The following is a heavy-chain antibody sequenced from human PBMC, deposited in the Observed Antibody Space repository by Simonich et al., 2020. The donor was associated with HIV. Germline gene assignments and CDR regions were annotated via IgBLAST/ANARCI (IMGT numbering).Heavy chain of an antibody. D-gene: IGHD6-13*01. CDR3: ARLTAGGLGEYFQH. Sequence: QVQLQQWGAGLLKPSETLSLTCAVYGGSFSGYYWSWIRQPPGKGLGWIGEINHSGSTNYTPSLKSRVTISVDTSKNQFSLKLSSVTAADTAVYYCARLTAGGLGEYFQHWGQGTLVTVSS. CDR2: INHSGST. V-gene: IGHV4-34*01. CDR1: GGSFSGYY. J-gene: IGHJ1*01.